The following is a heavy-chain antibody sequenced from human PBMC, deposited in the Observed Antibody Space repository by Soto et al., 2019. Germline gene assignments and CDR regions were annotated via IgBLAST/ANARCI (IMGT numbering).Heavy chain of an antibody. CDR3: ARDRSGVFGVVKIYYYYGMDV. D-gene: IGHD3-3*01. V-gene: IGHV3-74*01. CDR1: GFTFSSYW. Sequence: PGGSLRLSCAASGFTFSSYWRHWVRQAPGKGLLWVSRINSDGSSTSYADSVKGRFTISRDNSKNTLYLQMNSLRAEDTAVYYCARDRSGVFGVVKIYYYYGMDVWGQGTTVTVYS. CDR2: INSDGSST. J-gene: IGHJ6*02.